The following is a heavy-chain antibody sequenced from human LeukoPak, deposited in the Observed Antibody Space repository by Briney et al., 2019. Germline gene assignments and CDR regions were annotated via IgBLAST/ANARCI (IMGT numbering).Heavy chain of an antibody. CDR2: ISAYNGAT. V-gene: IGHV1-18*01. D-gene: IGHD3-10*01. J-gene: IGHJ3*02. Sequence: GASVKVSCKASGYTFTSYGISWVRQAPGQGLEWMGWISAYNGATHYAQKLQGRVTMTTDTSTYTAYMELSRLRSDDTAMYYCARNLWFGESTDAFNIWGQGTMVTVSS. CDR1: GYTFTSYG. CDR3: ARNLWFGESTDAFNI.